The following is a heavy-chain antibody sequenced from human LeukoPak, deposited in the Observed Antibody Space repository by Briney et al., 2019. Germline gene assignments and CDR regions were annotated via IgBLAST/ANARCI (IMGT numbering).Heavy chain of an antibody. D-gene: IGHD3-9*01. Sequence: GASVKVSCKASGGTFSSYAISWVRQAPGQGLEWMGRVIPILGIANYAQKFQGRVTITADTSTDTAYMELSSLRSEDTAVYYCATEIVLRYFDWLNGYAFDIWGQGTMVTVSS. V-gene: IGHV1-69*04. J-gene: IGHJ3*02. CDR1: GGTFSSYA. CDR3: ATEIVLRYFDWLNGYAFDI. CDR2: VIPILGIA.